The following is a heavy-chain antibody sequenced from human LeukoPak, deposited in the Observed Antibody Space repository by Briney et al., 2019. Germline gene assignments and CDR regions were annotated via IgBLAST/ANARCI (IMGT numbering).Heavy chain of an antibody. J-gene: IGHJ3*02. CDR2: IYYSGST. V-gene: IGHV4-39*01. CDR3: ARKMYYYDSSGYGRAFDI. D-gene: IGHD3-22*01. CDR1: GGSISSSSYY. Sequence: SETLSLTXTVSGGSISSSSYYWGWIRQPPGKGLEWIGSIYYSGSTYYNPSLKSRVTISVDTSKNQFSLKLSSVTAADTAVYYCARKMYYYDSSGYGRAFDIWGQGTMVTVSS.